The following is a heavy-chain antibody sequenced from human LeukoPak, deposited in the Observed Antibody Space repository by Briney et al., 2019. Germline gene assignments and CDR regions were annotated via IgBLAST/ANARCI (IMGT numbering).Heavy chain of an antibody. V-gene: IGHV1-18*01. CDR1: GYTFTSYG. D-gene: IGHD3-22*01. CDR2: ISAYNGNT. CDR3: ARMRYDSSGYFDFDY. Sequence: ASVKVSCKASGYTFTSYGISWARQAPGQGLEWMGWISAYNGNTNYAQKLQGRVTMTTDTSTSTAYMELRSLRSDDTAVYYCARMRYDSSGYFDFDYWGQGTPVTVSS. J-gene: IGHJ4*02.